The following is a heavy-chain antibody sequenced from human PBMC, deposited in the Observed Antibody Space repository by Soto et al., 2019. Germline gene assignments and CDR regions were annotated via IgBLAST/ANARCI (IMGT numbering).Heavy chain of an antibody. CDR1: GYTFTSYD. Sequence: QVPLVQSGAEVKKPGASVKVSCKASGYTFTSYDINWVRQATGQGLEWMGWMNPNSGNTGYAQKFQGRVTMTRNTSISTAYMELSSLRSEDTAVYYCARWGMDCSGGSCFYYLDYWGQGTLVTVSS. CDR2: MNPNSGNT. CDR3: ARWGMDCSGGSCFYYLDY. J-gene: IGHJ4*02. D-gene: IGHD2-15*01. V-gene: IGHV1-8*01.